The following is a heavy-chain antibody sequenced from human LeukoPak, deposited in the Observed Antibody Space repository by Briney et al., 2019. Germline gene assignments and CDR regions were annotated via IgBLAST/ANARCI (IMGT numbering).Heavy chain of an antibody. D-gene: IGHD2-15*01. CDR3: ARVPMDYCTGDTCHSAVFDS. CDR1: GYTFTDYY. J-gene: IGHJ4*02. CDR2: ISPSSGDT. Sequence: ASVKVSCKASGYTFTDYYIHWVRQVPGQGLEWMGWISPSSGDTRSAQKFQDRVTMTRDTFVSTAYMEMSSLRSDGTGDTAVYYCARVPMDYCTGDTCHSAVFDSWGKGALVTVCS. V-gene: IGHV1-2*02.